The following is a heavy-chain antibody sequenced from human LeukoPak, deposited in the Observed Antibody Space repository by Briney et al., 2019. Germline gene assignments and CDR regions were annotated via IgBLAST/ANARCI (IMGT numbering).Heavy chain of an antibody. Sequence: PGGSLRLSCAASGFTFSSYGMHWVRQAPGKGLEWVAVISYDGSNKYYADSVKGRFTISRDNSKNTLYLQMNSLRAEDTAVYYCAKDRTMIVKAWGYYYYYGMDVWGQGTTVTVSS. CDR3: AKDRTMIVKAWGYYYYYGMDV. CDR1: GFTFSSYG. J-gene: IGHJ6*02. CDR2: ISYDGSNK. D-gene: IGHD3-22*01. V-gene: IGHV3-30*18.